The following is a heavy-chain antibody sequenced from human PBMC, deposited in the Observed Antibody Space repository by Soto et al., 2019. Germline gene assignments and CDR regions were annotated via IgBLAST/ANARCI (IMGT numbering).Heavy chain of an antibody. V-gene: IGHV3-33*01. D-gene: IGHD2-2*01. Sequence: VGSLRLSCAASGFTFSSYGMHWVRQAPGKGLEWVAVIWYDGSNKYYADSVKGRFTISRDNAKNSLYLQMTSLRAEDTAVYYCVRDVVKSPYYFDYWGQGTLVTVSS. CDR2: IWYDGSNK. J-gene: IGHJ4*02. CDR3: VRDVVKSPYYFDY. CDR1: GFTFSSYG.